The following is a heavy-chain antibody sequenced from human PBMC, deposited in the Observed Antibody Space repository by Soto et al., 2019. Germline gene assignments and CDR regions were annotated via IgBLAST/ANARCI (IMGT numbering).Heavy chain of an antibody. CDR3: ASAVRSWFYFDY. CDR2: IYYNGNT. CDR1: GGSISSGGYY. D-gene: IGHD6-13*01. Sequence: QVQLQESGPGLVKPSQTLSLTCTVSGGSISSGGYYWSWIRQLPGKGLEWIGYIYYNGNTYYNPSLKSRVTISLDTSKNQFSLKLNSVTAADTAVYYCASAVRSWFYFDYWGQGALVTVSS. V-gene: IGHV4-31*03. J-gene: IGHJ4*02.